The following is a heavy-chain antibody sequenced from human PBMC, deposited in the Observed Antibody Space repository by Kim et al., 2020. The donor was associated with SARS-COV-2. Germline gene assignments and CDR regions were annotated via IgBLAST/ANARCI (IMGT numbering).Heavy chain of an antibody. CDR1: GYTFTDYY. Sequence: ASVKVSCKASGYTFTDYYLHWVRQAPGQGLEWMAWINPNSGGTNYAQKFQGWVTMTRDTSISTAYMELSRLRSDDTAVYFCARAGLTYYVSSGYPNDYCG. CDR2: INPNSGGT. J-gene: IGHJ4*01. V-gene: IGHV1-2*04. D-gene: IGHD3-22*01. CDR3: ARAGLTYYVSSGYPNDY.